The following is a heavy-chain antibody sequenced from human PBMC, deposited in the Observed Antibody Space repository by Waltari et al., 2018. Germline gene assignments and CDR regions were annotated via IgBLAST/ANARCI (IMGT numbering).Heavy chain of an antibody. J-gene: IGHJ6*02. CDR2: INPNSGGT. CDR1: GYTFTGYY. V-gene: IGHV1-2*06. Sequence: QVQLVQSGAEVKKPGASVKVSCKASGYTFTGYYMLWVRLAPGQGLEWMGRINPNSGGTNYAQKFQGRVTMTRDTSISTAYMELSRLRSDDTAVYYCSYDSSGYYSAYYGMDVWGQGTTVTVSS. D-gene: IGHD3-22*01. CDR3: SYDSSGYYSAYYGMDV.